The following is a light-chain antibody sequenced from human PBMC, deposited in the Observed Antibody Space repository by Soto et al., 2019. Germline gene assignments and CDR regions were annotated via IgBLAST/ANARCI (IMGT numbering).Light chain of an antibody. Sequence: QSVLTQPPSVSGAPGQRVTIACSGSTSNIGSNYDVHWYQQPPGTAPKVLIYGNNNRPSGVPNRFSASKSGTPASLAIAGLQAEDEADYYCQSYDSSLSSYVFGTGTKVTVL. CDR3: QSYDSSLSSYV. CDR2: GNN. J-gene: IGLJ1*01. CDR1: TSNIGSNYD. V-gene: IGLV1-40*01.